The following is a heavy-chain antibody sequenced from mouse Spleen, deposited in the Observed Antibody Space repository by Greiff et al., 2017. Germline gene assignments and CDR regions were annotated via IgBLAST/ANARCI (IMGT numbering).Heavy chain of an antibody. J-gene: IGHJ4*01. CDR3: AREGGIYYDYDDAMDY. D-gene: IGHD2-4*01. CDR2: IHPNSGST. Sequence: VQLQQPGAELVKPGASVQLSCKASGYTFTSYWMHWVKQRPGQGLEWIGMIHPNSGSTNYNEKFKSKATLTVDKSSSTAYMQLSSLTSEDSAVYYCAREGGIYYDYDDAMDYWGQGTSVTVSS. CDR1: GYTFTSYW. V-gene: IGHV1-64*01.